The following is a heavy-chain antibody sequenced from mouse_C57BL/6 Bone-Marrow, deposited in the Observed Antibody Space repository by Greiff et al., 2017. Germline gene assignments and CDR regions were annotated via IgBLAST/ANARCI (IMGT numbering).Heavy chain of an antibody. V-gene: IGHV5-9-1*02. CDR1: GFTFSSYA. CDR2: ISSGGDYI. J-gene: IGHJ1*03. D-gene: IGHD1-1*01. CDR3: TRDRGYYGSSYWYFDV. Sequence: EVQRVESGEGLVKPGGSLKLSCAASGFTFSSYAMSWVRQTPEKRLEWVAYISSGGDYIYYADTVKGRFTISRDNARNTLYLQMSSLKSEDTAMYYCTRDRGYYGSSYWYFDVWGTGTTVTVSS.